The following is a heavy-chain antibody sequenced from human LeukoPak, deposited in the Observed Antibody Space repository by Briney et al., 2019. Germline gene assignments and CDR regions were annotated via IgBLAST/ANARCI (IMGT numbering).Heavy chain of an antibody. Sequence: GGSLRLSCAASGFSFRSYWMHWVRQAPGKGLVWVSRINTDGTNTGYADSVKGRFTISRDNAKNSLYLQMNSLRAEDTAVYYCARDRITMVRGLDVWGQGTTVTVSS. V-gene: IGHV3-74*01. D-gene: IGHD3-10*01. CDR3: ARDRITMVRGLDV. CDR1: GFSFRSYW. J-gene: IGHJ6*02. CDR2: INTDGTNT.